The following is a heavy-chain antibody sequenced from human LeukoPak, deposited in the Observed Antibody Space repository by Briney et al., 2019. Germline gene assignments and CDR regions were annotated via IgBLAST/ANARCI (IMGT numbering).Heavy chain of an antibody. CDR3: ARGNTIIGMVHFDH. V-gene: IGHV3-11*06. J-gene: IGHJ4*02. D-gene: IGHD3-9*01. Sequence: GSLRLSCAASGFTFSDYYMIWIRQAPGKGLEWVSYTRNGSRYTDYADSVKGRFTISRDNAKNSLFLQMNSLRAEDTAVYYCARGNTIIGMVHFDHWGQGTLVTVSS. CDR2: TRNGSRYT. CDR1: GFTFSDYY.